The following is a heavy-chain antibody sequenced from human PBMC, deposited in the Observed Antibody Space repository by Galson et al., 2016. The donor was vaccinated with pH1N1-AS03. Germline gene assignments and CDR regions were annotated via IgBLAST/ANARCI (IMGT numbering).Heavy chain of an antibody. J-gene: IGHJ6*02. Sequence: EPLSLTCAVSGDSISTSNWWSWVRQPPGKGLEWIGEVSHAGRTNYSPSLKSRVTISLDKSKNQFSLQLTSVTAADTAVYYCARDRISLVRGSFYYYGMDVWGQGTTVTVSS. CDR1: GDSISTSNW. D-gene: IGHD3-10*01. CDR2: VSHAGRT. V-gene: IGHV4-4*02. CDR3: ARDRISLVRGSFYYYGMDV.